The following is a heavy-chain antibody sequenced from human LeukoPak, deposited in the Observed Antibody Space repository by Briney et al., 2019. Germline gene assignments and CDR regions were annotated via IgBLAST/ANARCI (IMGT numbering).Heavy chain of an antibody. CDR3: ATVPSPYDSSGYYLHAFDI. CDR1: GYTLTELS. CDR2: FDPEDGET. Sequence: GASVKVSFKVSGYTLTELSMHWVRQAPGKGLGWMGGFDPEDGETIYAQKFRGRVTMTEDTSTDTAYMELSSLRSEDTAVYYCATVPSPYDSSGYYLHAFDIWGQGTMVTVSS. V-gene: IGHV1-24*01. D-gene: IGHD3-22*01. J-gene: IGHJ3*02.